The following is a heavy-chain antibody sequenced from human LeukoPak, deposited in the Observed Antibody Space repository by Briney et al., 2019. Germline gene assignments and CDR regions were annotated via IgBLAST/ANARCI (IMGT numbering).Heavy chain of an antibody. CDR3: ARDRYEFGVVTPYGMDV. CDR2: INPSGGST. CDR1: GYTFTSYY. Sequence: ASVKVSCKASGYTFTSYYMHWVRQAPGQGLEWMGIINPSGGSTSYAQKFQGRVTMTRDTSTSTVYMELSSLRSEGTAVYYCARDRYEFGVVTPYGMDVWGQGTTVTVSS. V-gene: IGHV1-46*01. D-gene: IGHD3-3*01. J-gene: IGHJ6*02.